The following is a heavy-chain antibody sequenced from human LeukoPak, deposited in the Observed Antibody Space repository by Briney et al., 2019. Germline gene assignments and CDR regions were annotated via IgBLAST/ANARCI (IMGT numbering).Heavy chain of an antibody. J-gene: IGHJ4*02. D-gene: IGHD2-21*02. Sequence: GGSLRLSCAASGFAFSRFGMHWVRQAPGKGLEWVALIRYDGRDKYYGDSVKGRFTISRDNSKNTLYLQINSLRTEDTAVYYCAKRVCDGGCYSHFHHWGQGTLVTVSS. V-gene: IGHV3-30*02. CDR2: IRYDGRDK. CDR3: AKRVCDGGCYSHFHH. CDR1: GFAFSRFG.